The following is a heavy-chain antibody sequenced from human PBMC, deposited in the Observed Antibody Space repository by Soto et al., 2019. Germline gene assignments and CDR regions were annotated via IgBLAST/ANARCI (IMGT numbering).Heavy chain of an antibody. V-gene: IGHV3-23*01. CDR2: ISGSGGST. D-gene: IGHD2-8*01. J-gene: IGHJ4*02. Sequence: GGSLRLSCAASGFTFSSYAMSWVRQAPGKGLEWVSAISGSGGSTYYADSVKGRFTISRDNSKNTLYLQMNSLRAEDTAVYYCAKDKGAQYCTNGVCSKKRGFFDYWGQGTLVTVSS. CDR3: AKDKGAQYCTNGVCSKKRGFFDY. CDR1: GFTFSSYA.